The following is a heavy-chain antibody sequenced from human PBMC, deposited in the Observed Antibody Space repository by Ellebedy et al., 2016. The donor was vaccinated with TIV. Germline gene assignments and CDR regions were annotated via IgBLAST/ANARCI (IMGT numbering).Heavy chain of an antibody. D-gene: IGHD3-16*01. CDR2: IKQDGSEK. V-gene: IGHV3-7*03. CDR3: ARAGGVGTVDC. Sequence: GGSLRLSCAASGFTFSNYWMSWVRQAPGKGLEWVANIKQDGSEKYYMDSVKGRFSISRDNAKNSLYVQMNSPRADDTAVYYCARAGGVGTVDCWGQGTLVTVSS. J-gene: IGHJ4*02. CDR1: GFTFSNYW.